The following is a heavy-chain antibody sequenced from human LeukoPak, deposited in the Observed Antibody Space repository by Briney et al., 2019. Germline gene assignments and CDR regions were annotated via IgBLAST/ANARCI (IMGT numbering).Heavy chain of an antibody. J-gene: IGHJ4*02. CDR2: ISGSGGST. Sequence: PGGSLRLSCAASGFTISSYVMSWVRQAPGKGLEWVSAISGSGGSTYYADSVKGRFTISRDNSKNTLYLQMNSLRAEDTAVYYCAKGRSAAYYFDYWGQGTLVTVSS. CDR1: GFTISSYV. V-gene: IGHV3-23*01. CDR3: AKGRSAAYYFDY.